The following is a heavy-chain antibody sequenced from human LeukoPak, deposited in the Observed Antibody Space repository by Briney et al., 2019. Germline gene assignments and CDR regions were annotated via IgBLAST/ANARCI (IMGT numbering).Heavy chain of an antibody. J-gene: IGHJ4*02. CDR1: GFTFSLYD. CDR2: IGTVGDT. D-gene: IGHD4-17*01. CDR3: AKGGVYGDYYFDY. V-gene: IGHV3-13*01. Sequence: GSLRLSCAASGFTFSLYDMHWVRQATGKSLEWVSGIGTVGDTYYADSVKGRFTISGDNSKNTVYLQMNSLRAEDTALYYCAKGGVYGDYYFDYWGQGTLVTVSS.